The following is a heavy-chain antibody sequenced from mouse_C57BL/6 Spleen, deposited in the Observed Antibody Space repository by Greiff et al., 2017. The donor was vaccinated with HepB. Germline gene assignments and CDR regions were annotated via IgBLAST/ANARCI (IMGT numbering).Heavy chain of an antibody. CDR1: GYTFTSYW. J-gene: IGHJ4*01. CDR3: ARTGAEDAMDY. D-gene: IGHD3-1*01. V-gene: IGHV1-55*01. Sequence: VQLQQPGAELVKPGASVKMSCKASGYTFTSYWITWVKQRPGQGLEWIGDIYPGSGSTNYNEKFKSKATLTVDTSSSTAYLQLSGLTSEGSAVYYCARTGAEDAMDYWGQGTSVTVSS. CDR2: IYPGSGST.